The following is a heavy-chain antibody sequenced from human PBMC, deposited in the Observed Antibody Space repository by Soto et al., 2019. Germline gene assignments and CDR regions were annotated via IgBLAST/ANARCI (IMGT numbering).Heavy chain of an antibody. CDR3: ARFNTYYYDSSGYFPYYYGMDV. V-gene: IGHV4-61*01. CDR1: GGSVSSGSYY. CDR2: IYYSGST. J-gene: IGHJ6*02. D-gene: IGHD3-22*01. Sequence: SETLSLTCTVSGGSVSSGSYYWSWIRQPPGKGLEWIRYIYYSGSTNYNPSLKSRVTISVDTSKNQFSLKLSSVTAADTAVYYCARFNTYYYDSSGYFPYYYGMDVWGQGTTVTVSS.